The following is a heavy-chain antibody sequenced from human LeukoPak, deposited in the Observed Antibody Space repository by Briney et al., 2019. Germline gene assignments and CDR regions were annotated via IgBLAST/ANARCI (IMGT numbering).Heavy chain of an antibody. V-gene: IGHV3-48*03. J-gene: IGHJ6*04. CDR3: AELGITMIGGV. D-gene: IGHD3-10*02. CDR2: ISSSGSTI. CDR1: GFTFSRYD. Sequence: SGGSLRLSCAASGFTFSRYDMNWVRQAPGKGLEWVSYISSSGSTIYYADSVKGRFTISRDNAKNSLYLQMNSLRAEDTAVYYCAELGITMIGGVWGKGTTVTISS.